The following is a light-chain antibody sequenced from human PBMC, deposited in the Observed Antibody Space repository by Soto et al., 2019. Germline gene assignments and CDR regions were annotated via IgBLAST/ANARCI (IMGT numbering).Light chain of an antibody. CDR2: GAS. V-gene: IGKV3D-15*01. J-gene: IGKJ1*01. CDR3: QQYNNWPRT. CDR1: QNVDSN. Sequence: EILMTQSPGTLSLSPGERATLSCRASQNVDSNYLAWYQQKPGQAPRIIIFGASGRATGIPDRFSGSGPGTEFTLTISGRQSEDFAVYYCQQYNNWPRTFGQGTKV.